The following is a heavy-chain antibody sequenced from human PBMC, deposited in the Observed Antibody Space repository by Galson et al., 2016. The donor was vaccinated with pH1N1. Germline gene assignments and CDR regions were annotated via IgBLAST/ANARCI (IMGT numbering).Heavy chain of an antibody. CDR2: IRHYGTPQ. CDR3: AKDVSGELIPSRIDL. D-gene: IGHD3-10*02. J-gene: IGHJ5*02. V-gene: IGHV3-30*02. Sequence: SLRLSCAVSGFTFRRYGLHWVRQAPGMGLEWLTFIRHYGTPQFYADSVKGRFSISRDNSKNVVYMEMNSLRPEDTAVYYCAKDVSGELIPSRIDLWGQAALVTVS. CDR1: GFTFRRYG.